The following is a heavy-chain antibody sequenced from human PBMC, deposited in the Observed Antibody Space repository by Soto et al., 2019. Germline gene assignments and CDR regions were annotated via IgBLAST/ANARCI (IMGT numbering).Heavy chain of an antibody. CDR2: IYYSGST. J-gene: IGHJ4*02. CDR1: GGSISSYY. CDR3: ARDVSGELDN. D-gene: IGHD4-17*01. V-gene: IGHV4-59*01. Sequence: QVQLQESGPGLVKPSETLSLTCTVSGGSISSYYWSWIRQPPGKGLEWIGYIYYSGSTNYNPSLKSRVTISVDTSKNQFSLKLSSVTAADTAVYYCARDVSGELDNWGQGTLVTVSS.